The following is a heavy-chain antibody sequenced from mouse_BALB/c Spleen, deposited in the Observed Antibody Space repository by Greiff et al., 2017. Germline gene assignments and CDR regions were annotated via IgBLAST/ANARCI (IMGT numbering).Heavy chain of an antibody. CDR2: INPSNGRT. Sequence: VQLQQSGAELVKPGASVKLSCKASGYTFTSYWMHWVKQRPGQGLEWIGEINPSNGRTNYNEKFKSKATLTVDKSSSTAYMQLSSLTSEDSAVYYCARWVYGSSYDAMDYWGQGTSVTGSS. CDR3: ARWVYGSSYDAMDY. CDR1: GYTFTSYW. V-gene: IGHV1S81*02. J-gene: IGHJ4*01. D-gene: IGHD1-1*01.